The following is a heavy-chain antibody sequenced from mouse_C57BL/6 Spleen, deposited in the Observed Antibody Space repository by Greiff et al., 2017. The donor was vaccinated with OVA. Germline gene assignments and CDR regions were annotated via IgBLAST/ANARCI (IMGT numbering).Heavy chain of an antibody. CDR2: ISDGGSYT. J-gene: IGHJ4*01. V-gene: IGHV5-4*01. Sequence: EVQRVESGGGLVKPGGSLKLSCAASGFTFSSYAMSWVRQTPEKRLEWVATISDGGSYTYYPDNVKGRFTISRDNAKNNLYLQMSHLKSEDTAMYYCAREGGNYYAMDYWGQGTSVTVSS. CDR3: AREGGNYYAMDY. D-gene: IGHD2-1*01. CDR1: GFTFSSYA.